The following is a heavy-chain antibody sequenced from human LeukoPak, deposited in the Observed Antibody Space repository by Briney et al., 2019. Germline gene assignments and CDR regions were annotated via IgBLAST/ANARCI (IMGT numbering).Heavy chain of an antibody. J-gene: IGHJ4*02. V-gene: IGHV5-51*01. D-gene: IGHD1-26*01. CDR3: ARLEVGATNDY. Sequence: GESLKISFKGSGYSFTSYWIGWVRQMPGKGLEWMGFIYPGDSDTRYSPSFQGQVDISADKSISTAYLQWSSLKASDTAKYYCARLEVGATNDYWGQGTLVTVSS. CDR1: GYSFTSYW. CDR2: IYPGDSDT.